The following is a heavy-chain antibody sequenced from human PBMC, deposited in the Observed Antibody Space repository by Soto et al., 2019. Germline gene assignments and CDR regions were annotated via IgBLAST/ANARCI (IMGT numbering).Heavy chain of an antibody. CDR3: ARGYVSGSYRLDY. CDR1: GYTFTSYD. D-gene: IGHD3-16*02. V-gene: IGHV1-8*01. J-gene: IGHJ4*02. CDR2: MNPNSGNT. Sequence: ASVKVSCKASGYTFTSYDINWVRQATGQGLEWMGWMNPNSGNTGYAQKFQGRFTMTRNTSISTAYMELSSLRSEDTAGYYCARGYVSGSYRLDYWVQGTLVTVSS.